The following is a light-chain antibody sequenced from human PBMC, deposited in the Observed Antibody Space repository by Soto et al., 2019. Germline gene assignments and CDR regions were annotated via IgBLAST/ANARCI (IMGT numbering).Light chain of an antibody. Sequence: EIVMTQSPATLSVSPGERATLSCRASQSVSSNLAWYQQKPGRAPRLLIYGASTRATGIPARFSGSGSGTEFTLTISSLEPEDFAVYYCQQRSDWPPITFGQGTRLEI. J-gene: IGKJ5*01. CDR3: QQRSDWPPIT. CDR1: QSVSSN. V-gene: IGKV3-15*01. CDR2: GAS.